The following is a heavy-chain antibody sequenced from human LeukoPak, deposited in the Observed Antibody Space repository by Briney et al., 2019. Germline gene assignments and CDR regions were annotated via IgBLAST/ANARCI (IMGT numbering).Heavy chain of an antibody. CDR1: GGSISSSSYY. J-gene: IGHJ5*02. V-gene: IGHV4-39*07. D-gene: IGHD3-3*01. Sequence: PSETLSLTCTVSGGSISSSSYYWGWIRQPPGKGLEWIGSIYYSGSTYYNPSLKSRVTISVDTSKNQFSLKLSSVTAADTAVYYCARGEKTYDFWSGYYKQDWFDPWGQEPWSPSPQ. CDR3: ARGEKTYDFWSGYYKQDWFDP. CDR2: IYYSGST.